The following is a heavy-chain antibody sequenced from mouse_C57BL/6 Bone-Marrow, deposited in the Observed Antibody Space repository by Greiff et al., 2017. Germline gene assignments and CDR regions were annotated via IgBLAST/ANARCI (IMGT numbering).Heavy chain of an antibody. Sequence: VQLKQPGAELVMPGASVKLSCKASGYTFTSYWMHWVKQRPGQGLEWIGEIDPSDSYTNYNQKFKGKSTLTVDKSSSTAYMQLSSLTSEDSAVSDGERCDYDGAAAMDYWGQGTSVTVSS. V-gene: IGHV1-69*01. CDR2: IDPSDSYT. CDR3: ERCDYDGAAAMDY. D-gene: IGHD2-4*01. J-gene: IGHJ4*01. CDR1: GYTFTSYW.